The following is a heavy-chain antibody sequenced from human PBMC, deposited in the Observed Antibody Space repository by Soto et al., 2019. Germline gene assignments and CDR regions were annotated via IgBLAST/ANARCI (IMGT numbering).Heavy chain of an antibody. Sequence: EVQLVESGGGFVEPGGSLRLSCEASGFANFSKAWMYWVRQAPGKGLEWVGHIKSRSGGGTTGYAAPVQGRFSISRDDSANTLFLQMNSLKVEDTAFYYCTTGVYWGQGTRATVSS. J-gene: IGHJ4*02. CDR2: IKSRSGGGTT. CDR3: TTGVY. CDR1: GFANFSKAW. D-gene: IGHD3-10*01. V-gene: IGHV3-15*07.